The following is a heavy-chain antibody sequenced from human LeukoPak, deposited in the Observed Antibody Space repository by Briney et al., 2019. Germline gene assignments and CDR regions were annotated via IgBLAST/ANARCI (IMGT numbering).Heavy chain of an antibody. CDR1: GYTFTGYY. D-gene: IGHD1-1*01. J-gene: IGHJ4*02. CDR2: INPNSGGT. V-gene: IGHV1-2*02. Sequence: GASVKVSCKASGYTFTGYYMHWVRQAPGQGLEWMGWINPNSGGTNYAQKFQGRVTMTRDTSINTAYMELSSLRSEDTAVYYCARGRPTNLNGIYWGQGTLVTVSS. CDR3: ARGRPTNLNGIY.